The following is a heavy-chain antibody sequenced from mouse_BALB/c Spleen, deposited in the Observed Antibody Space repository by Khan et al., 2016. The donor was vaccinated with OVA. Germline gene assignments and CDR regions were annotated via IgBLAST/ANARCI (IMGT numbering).Heavy chain of an antibody. CDR1: GFTFSTYA. J-gene: IGHJ3*01. CDR2: ISSDGDYT. Sequence: EVQLVESGGGLVKPGGSLKLSCAASGFTFSTYAMSWVRQTPEKRLEWVATISSDGDYTYYPDSVKGRFTISRDTAKNTLYLQMSSLRSEDTAMYYCASSPYGNFAYWGQGTLVTVSA. D-gene: IGHD2-1*01. CDR3: ASSPYGNFAY. V-gene: IGHV5-9-3*01.